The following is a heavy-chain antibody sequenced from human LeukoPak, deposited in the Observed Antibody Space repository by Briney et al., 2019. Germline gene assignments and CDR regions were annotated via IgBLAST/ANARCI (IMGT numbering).Heavy chain of an antibody. CDR1: GFIVGDYG. CDR3: TRDHWAGGSCYHY. CDR2: IRSKAYGGTT. D-gene: IGHD2-15*01. V-gene: IGHV3-49*03. Sequence: GGSLRLSCITSGFIVGDYGMSWFRQAPGKGLEWVGFIRSKAYGGTTEYAASVKGRFTISRDDSKSIAYLQMNSLKTEDTAVYYCTRDHWAGGSCYHYWGQGTLVTVSS. J-gene: IGHJ4*02.